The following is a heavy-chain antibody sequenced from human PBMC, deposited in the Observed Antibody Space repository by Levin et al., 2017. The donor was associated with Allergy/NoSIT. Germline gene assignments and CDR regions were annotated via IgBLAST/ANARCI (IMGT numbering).Heavy chain of an antibody. V-gene: IGHV1-8*01. D-gene: IGHD2-21*02. Sequence: GESLKISCKASGYTFSSYDINWVRQATGQGLEWMGWMNPNSGNTGYAQKFQGRVTMTRNTSTNTAYVELSSLRSEDTALYYCARGKTCGGDCYSVDYWGQGTLVTVSS. CDR1: GYTFSSYD. CDR2: MNPNSGNT. CDR3: ARGKTCGGDCYSVDY. J-gene: IGHJ4*02.